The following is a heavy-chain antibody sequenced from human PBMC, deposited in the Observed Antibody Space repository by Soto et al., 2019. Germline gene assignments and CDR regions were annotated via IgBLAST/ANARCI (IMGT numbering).Heavy chain of an antibody. Sequence: QVHLVESGGGVVQPGRSLRLSCAASGFTFSSDVMHWVRQAPGKGLEWVAVISYDGSYKYYADSVKGRFTISRDNSKHTLYLQMSSLRVEDTAVYYCAKDPEGYFSSTRCYTYHGLDVWGQGTTVTVSS. CDR3: AKDPEGYFSSTRCYTYHGLDV. D-gene: IGHD2-2*01. CDR2: ISYDGSYK. CDR1: GFTFSSDV. J-gene: IGHJ6*02. V-gene: IGHV3-30*18.